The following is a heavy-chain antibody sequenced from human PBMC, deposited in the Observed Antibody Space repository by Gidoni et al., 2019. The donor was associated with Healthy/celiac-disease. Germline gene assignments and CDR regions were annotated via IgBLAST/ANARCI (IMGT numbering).Heavy chain of an antibody. CDR1: GFTFSSYA. D-gene: IGHD6-13*01. CDR2: ISYDGSNK. V-gene: IGHV3-30-3*01. Sequence: QVQLVESGGGVVQLGRSLRLSCAASGFTFSSYAMHWVRQAPGKGLEWVAVISYDGSNKYYADSVKGRFTISRDNSKNTLYLQMNSLRAEDTAVYYCARDPQQQLNPDYWGQGTMVTVSS. CDR3: ARDPQQQLNPDY. J-gene: IGHJ4*02.